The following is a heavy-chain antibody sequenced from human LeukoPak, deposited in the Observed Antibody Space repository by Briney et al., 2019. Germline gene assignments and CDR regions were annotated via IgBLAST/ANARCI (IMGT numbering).Heavy chain of an antibody. V-gene: IGHV6-1*01. Sequence: SQTLSLTCAISGDSVSSHSATWTFIRQSPSRGLEWLGRTYYRSKWFNEYAVSVKSRITINTDTSKNQFSLQLTSVTPEDTAMYFCARELGRRGIDYWGQGTLVTVSS. D-gene: IGHD3-10*01. CDR3: ARELGRRGIDY. CDR2: TYYRSKWFN. J-gene: IGHJ4*02. CDR1: GDSVSSHSAT.